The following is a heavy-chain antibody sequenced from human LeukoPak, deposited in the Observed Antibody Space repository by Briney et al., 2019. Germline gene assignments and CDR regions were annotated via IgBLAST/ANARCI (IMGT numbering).Heavy chain of an antibody. CDR1: GGSISSGGYY. CDR3: ARVGARLLYFDY. CDR2: IYHSGST. D-gene: IGHD1-26*01. J-gene: IGHJ4*02. Sequence: PSETLSLTCTVSGGSISSGGYYWSWIRQPPGKGLEWIGYIYHSGSTYYNPSLKSRVTISVDRSKNQFSLKLSSVTAADTAVYYCARVGARLLYFDYWGQGTLVTVSS. V-gene: IGHV4-30-2*01.